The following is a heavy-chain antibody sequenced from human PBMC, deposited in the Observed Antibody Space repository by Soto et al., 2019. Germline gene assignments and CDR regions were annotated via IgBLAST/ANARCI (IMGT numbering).Heavy chain of an antibody. CDR1: GRTFSSYT. Sequence: QVQLVQSGAEVKKPGSSVKVSCKASGRTFSSYTITWVRQAPGQGLEWRGGITPMFGTPNYAQKFRGRVTITADESSSTAYMELSSLRSEDTAMYFCARDGTLYDSRAYYYLYWGQGTLVTVSS. CDR2: ITPMFGTP. V-gene: IGHV1-69*01. D-gene: IGHD3-22*01. CDR3: ARDGTLYDSRAYYYLY. J-gene: IGHJ4*02.